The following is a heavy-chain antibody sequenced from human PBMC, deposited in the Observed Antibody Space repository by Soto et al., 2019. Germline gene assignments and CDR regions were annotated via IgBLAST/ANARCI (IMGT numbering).Heavy chain of an antibody. D-gene: IGHD3-10*01. Sequence: SETLSLTCGVSGYAINSGYYWGWIRQSPGKGLEWIGNMYHGGFSYYNPSLKGRVTISVDTWKNRFSLNLRSVTAADTAVYYCASRARPPALWFGGNDAFDIWGQGTMVTVSS. CDR2: MYHGGFS. CDR1: GYAINSGYY. V-gene: IGHV4-38-2*01. CDR3: ASRARPPALWFGGNDAFDI. J-gene: IGHJ3*02.